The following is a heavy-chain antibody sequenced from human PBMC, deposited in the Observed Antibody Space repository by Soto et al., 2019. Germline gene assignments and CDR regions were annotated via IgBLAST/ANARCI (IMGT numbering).Heavy chain of an antibody. CDR1: GFTFSNYS. J-gene: IGHJ3*02. CDR3: ARGGIVLLPGAPFRIPSAFDI. D-gene: IGHD2-2*01. Sequence: PGGSLRLSCGASGFTFSNYSMHWVRQTPGKGLEWVALIWYDGSNKNYVDSVKGRFTISRDNSKNTLYLEMNSLGDEDTALYYCARGGIVLLPGAPFRIPSAFDIWGQGTMVTVSS. CDR2: IWYDGSNK. V-gene: IGHV3-33*01.